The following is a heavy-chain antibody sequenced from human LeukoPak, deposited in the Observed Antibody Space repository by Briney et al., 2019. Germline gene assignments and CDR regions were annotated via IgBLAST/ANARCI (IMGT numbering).Heavy chain of an antibody. CDR1: GYTFTSYA. CDR2: INTNTGNP. CDR3: ARDKADEGEMATIFPFGY. J-gene: IGHJ4*02. D-gene: IGHD5-24*01. Sequence: ASVKVSCKASGYTFTSYAMNWVRRAPGQGLEWMGWINTNTGNPTYAQGFTGRFVFSLDTSVSTAYLQISSLKAEDTAVYYCARDKADEGEMATIFPFGYWGQGTLVTVSS. V-gene: IGHV7-4-1*02.